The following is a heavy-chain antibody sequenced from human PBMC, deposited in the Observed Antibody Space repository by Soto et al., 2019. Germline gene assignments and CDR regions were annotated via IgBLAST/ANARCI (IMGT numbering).Heavy chain of an antibody. V-gene: IGHV3-30*18. CDR3: AKVLDYYDSSGYLDY. D-gene: IGHD3-22*01. Sequence: GGSLRLSCAASGFTFSSYGMHWVRQAPGKGLEWVAVISYDGSNKYYADSVKGRFTISRDNSKNTLYLQMNSLRAEDTAVYYCAKVLDYYDSSGYLDYWGQGTLVTVSS. J-gene: IGHJ4*02. CDR1: GFTFSSYG. CDR2: ISYDGSNK.